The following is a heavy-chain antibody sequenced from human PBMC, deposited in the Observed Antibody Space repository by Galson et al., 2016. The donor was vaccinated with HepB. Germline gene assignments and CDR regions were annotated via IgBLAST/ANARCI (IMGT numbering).Heavy chain of an antibody. CDR1: GLTFSRDG. CDR2: IWPDGNTK. J-gene: IGHJ4*02. CDR3: ASAHTIMLNYFDD. D-gene: IGHD5-24*01. Sequence: SLRLSCAASGLTFSRDGMHWVRQPPGKGLEWVADIWPDGNTKFYADSVKGRFTISRDNAKNTLFLQMNSLRAEDTAVYYCASAHTIMLNYFDDWGQWTLGTRCS. V-gene: IGHV3-33*01.